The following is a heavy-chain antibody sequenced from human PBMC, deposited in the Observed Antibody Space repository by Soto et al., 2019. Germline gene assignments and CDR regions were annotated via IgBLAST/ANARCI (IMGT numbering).Heavy chain of an antibody. Sequence: ASVKVSCKASGYTFTSYDINWVRQATGQGLEWMGWMNPNSGNTGYAQKFQGRVTMTRNTSISTAYMELSSLRSEDTAVYYCARGLGTRLGRNYYMDVWGKGTTVTVSS. D-gene: IGHD6-25*01. V-gene: IGHV1-8*01. CDR2: MNPNSGNT. CDR1: GYTFTSYD. CDR3: ARGLGTRLGRNYYMDV. J-gene: IGHJ6*03.